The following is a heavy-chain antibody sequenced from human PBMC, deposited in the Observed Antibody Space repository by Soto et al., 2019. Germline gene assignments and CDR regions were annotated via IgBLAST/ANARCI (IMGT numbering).Heavy chain of an antibody. V-gene: IGHV4-4*07. Sequence: PSETLSLTCTVSGGSISSYYRSWIRQSAGKGLEWIGRIDTSGTTNYNPSLKSRVTMSVDASKNQFSLNLSSVTAADTAVYYCARGPRGYVYYHGMDVWGQGTTVTVSS. J-gene: IGHJ6*02. CDR1: GGSISSYY. CDR3: ARGPRGYVYYHGMDV. D-gene: IGHD3-10*01. CDR2: IDTSGTT.